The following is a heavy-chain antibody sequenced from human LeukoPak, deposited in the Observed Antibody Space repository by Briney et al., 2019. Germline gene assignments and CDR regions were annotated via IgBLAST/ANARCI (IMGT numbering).Heavy chain of an antibody. J-gene: IGHJ4*02. Sequence: SETLSLTCTASGGSISSGGYYWSWIRQHPGKGLEWIGYIYYSGSTYYNPSLKSRVTISVDTSKNQFSLKLSSVTAADTAVYYCARAFLPPGSSPKYYFDYWGQGTLVTVSS. D-gene: IGHD2-15*01. CDR1: GGSISSGGYY. CDR2: IYYSGST. CDR3: ARAFLPPGSSPKYYFDY. V-gene: IGHV4-31*03.